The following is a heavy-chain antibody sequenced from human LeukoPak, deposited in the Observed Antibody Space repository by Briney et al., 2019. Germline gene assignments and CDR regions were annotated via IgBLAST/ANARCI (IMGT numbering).Heavy chain of an antibody. CDR2: FSAYKGEA. CDR3: ARDIPESSAWYF. V-gene: IGHV1-18*01. Sequence: ASVKVSCKASGFNFDNFGITWLRQAPGHGLEWMGFFSAYKGEANYSPRLQGRVSMTRDTSTDTAFLHLRSLGSDDAAVYYCARDIPESSAWYFWGRGTLISVSS. CDR1: GFNFDNFG. J-gene: IGHJ4*02. D-gene: IGHD6-19*01.